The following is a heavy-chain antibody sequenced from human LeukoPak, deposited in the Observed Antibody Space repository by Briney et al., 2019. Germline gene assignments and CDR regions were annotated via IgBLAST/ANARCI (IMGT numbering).Heavy chain of an antibody. CDR3: AKDLYYDYVWGSLADY. CDR2: ISYDGSNK. Sequence: GGSLRLSCAASGFTFSSYGMHWVRQAPGKGLEWVAVISYDGSNKYYADSVKGRFTISRDNSKNTLYPQMNSLRAEDTAVYYCAKDLYYDYVWGSLADYWGQGTLVTVSS. J-gene: IGHJ4*02. D-gene: IGHD3-16*01. V-gene: IGHV3-30*18. CDR1: GFTFSSYG.